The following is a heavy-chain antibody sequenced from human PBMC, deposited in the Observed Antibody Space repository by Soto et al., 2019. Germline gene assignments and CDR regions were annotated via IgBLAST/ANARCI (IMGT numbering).Heavy chain of an antibody. CDR1: GLTFTYSV. CDR3: TREAFADGRGHYDY. CDR2: ISYDGNKK. V-gene: IGHV3-30-3*01. Sequence: QVQLVESGGGVVQPGTSLRLSCAASGLTFTYSVMHWVRQAPGKGLEWMAMISYDGNKKFYTDSAKGRFTISRDNSESTLYLQMNSLRVEDTAVYYCTREAFADGRGHYDYWGQGTLVSVSS. D-gene: IGHD3-22*01. J-gene: IGHJ4*02.